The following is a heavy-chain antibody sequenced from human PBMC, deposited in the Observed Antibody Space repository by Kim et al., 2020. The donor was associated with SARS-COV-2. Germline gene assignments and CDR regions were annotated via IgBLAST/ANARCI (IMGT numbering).Heavy chain of an antibody. V-gene: IGHV5-51*01. CDR2: IYPGDSDT. J-gene: IGHJ3*02. CDR3: ARPLRYYGSGRPPAFDI. Sequence: GESLKISCKGSGYSFTSYWIGWVRQMPGKGLEWMGIIYPGDSDTRYSPSFQGQVTISADKSISTAYLQWSSLKASDTAMYYCARPLRYYGSGRPPAFDIWGQGTMVTVSS. D-gene: IGHD3-10*01. CDR1: GYSFTSYW.